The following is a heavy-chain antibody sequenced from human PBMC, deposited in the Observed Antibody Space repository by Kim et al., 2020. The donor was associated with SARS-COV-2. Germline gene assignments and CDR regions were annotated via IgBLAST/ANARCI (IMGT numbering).Heavy chain of an antibody. J-gene: IGHJ5*02. CDR2: INTNTGNP. CDR3: ARDKAGYDILTGYSNLNWFDP. V-gene: IGHV7-4-1*02. CDR1: GYTFTSYA. D-gene: IGHD3-9*01. Sequence: ASVKVSCKASGYTFTSYAMNWVRQAPGQGLEWMGWINTNTGNPTYAQGFTGRFVFSLDTSVSTAYLQISSLKAEDTAVYYCARDKAGYDILTGYSNLNWFDPWGQGTLVTVSS.